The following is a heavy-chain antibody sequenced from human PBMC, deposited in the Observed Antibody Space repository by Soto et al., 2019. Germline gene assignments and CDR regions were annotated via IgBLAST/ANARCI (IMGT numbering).Heavy chain of an antibody. J-gene: IGHJ4*02. V-gene: IGHV4-4*02. CDR1: GGSISSSNW. D-gene: IGHD3-10*01. Sequence: SETLSLTCAVSGGSISSSNWWTWVRQSPGKGLEWIGEIYDSGSTNYNPSLKSRVTISVDKSKNQFSLKLSSVTAADTAVYYCARVLQIRGTLWFYQYFDYWGQGTLVTVSS. CDR3: ARVLQIRGTLWFYQYFDY. CDR2: IYDSGST.